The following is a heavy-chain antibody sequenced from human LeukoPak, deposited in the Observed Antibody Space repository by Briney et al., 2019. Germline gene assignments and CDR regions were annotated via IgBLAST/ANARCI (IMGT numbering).Heavy chain of an antibody. D-gene: IGHD3-3*01. CDR1: GFTFSSYA. CDR2: ISSNGGST. V-gene: IGHV3-64*01. J-gene: IGHJ6*03. Sequence: PGGSLRLSCAASGFTFSSYAMHWVRQAPGKGLEYVSAISSNGGSTYYANSVKGRFTISRDNSKNTLYLQMGSLRAEDMAVYYCARGAPSSNYDFWSGYYTSYYYYYMDVWGKGTTVTVSS. CDR3: ARGAPSSNYDFWSGYYTSYYYYYMDV.